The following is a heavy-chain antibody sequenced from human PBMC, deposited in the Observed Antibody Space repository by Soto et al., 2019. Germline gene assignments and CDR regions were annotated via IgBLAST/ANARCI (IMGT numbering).Heavy chain of an antibody. Sequence: GGSLRLSCAASGFPFSTYGMHWVRQAPGKGLEWVALIWFDGSNKYYADSVKGRFTISRDNSKNTLYLQMNSLRAEDTAVYYCARFIVFPDDNDSDRLDSWGQGNLVPVSS. CDR1: GFPFSTYG. D-gene: IGHD1-1*01. V-gene: IGHV3-33*01. CDR3: ARFIVFPDDNDSDRLDS. J-gene: IGHJ5*01. CDR2: IWFDGSNK.